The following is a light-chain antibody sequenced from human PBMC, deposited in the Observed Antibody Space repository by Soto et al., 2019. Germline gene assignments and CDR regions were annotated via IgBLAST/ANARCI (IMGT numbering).Light chain of an antibody. J-gene: IGKJ1*01. CDR1: QRVSGSY. V-gene: IGKV3-20*01. CDR3: QQYGSSPKT. Sequence: EIVLTQSPGTLSLSPGERATLSCRASQRVSGSYLAWYQQKPGQAPSLLIYGASTRATGIPDRFSGGGSGTDFTLTISRLEPEDFVVYYCQQYGSSPKTFGQGTKVEIK. CDR2: GAS.